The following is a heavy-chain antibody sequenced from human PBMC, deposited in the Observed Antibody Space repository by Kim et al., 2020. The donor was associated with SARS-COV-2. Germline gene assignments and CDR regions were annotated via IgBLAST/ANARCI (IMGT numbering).Heavy chain of an antibody. V-gene: IGHV4-34*01. CDR2: INHSGST. CDR1: GGTFSGYY. Sequence: SETLSLTCAVYGGTFSGYYWSWIRQPPGKGLEWIGEINHSGSTNYNPSLKSRVTISVDTTKNQFSLKLITVTAADTAVYYCARTRFTIVVVPAADGSAFDSWGQGTMVTVSS. CDR3: ARTRFTIVVVPAADGSAFDS. D-gene: IGHD2-2*01. J-gene: IGHJ3*02.